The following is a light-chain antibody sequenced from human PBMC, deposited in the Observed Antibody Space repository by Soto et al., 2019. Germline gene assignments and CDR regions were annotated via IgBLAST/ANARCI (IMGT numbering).Light chain of an antibody. Sequence: DIVMTQTTLTLPVTPGEPASISFSSSHSLLYSNGYNYLDWYVQKPGQSPQLLIYLGSYRASGVPDRLSGSGSGTDFTLTISRVEAEDVGVYYCMQALQTPFPFGPGTKAANK. CDR2: LGS. J-gene: IGKJ3*01. CDR1: HSLLYSNGYNY. CDR3: MQALQTPFP. V-gene: IGKV2-28*01.